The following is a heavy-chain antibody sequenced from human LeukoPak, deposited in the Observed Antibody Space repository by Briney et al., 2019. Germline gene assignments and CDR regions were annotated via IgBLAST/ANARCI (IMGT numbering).Heavy chain of an antibody. CDR3: ARVNLHNWFDP. Sequence: SETLSLTCGVYGGSFSGHYWNWIRQSPGKGLEWIGEIISTGSTKYNPSLKSRVTMSVDTSKDQFSLKLSSVTAADTAVYYCARVNLHNWFDPWGQGTLVTVSS. CDR2: IISTGST. D-gene: IGHD1-14*01. V-gene: IGHV4-34*12. CDR1: GGSFSGHY. J-gene: IGHJ5*02.